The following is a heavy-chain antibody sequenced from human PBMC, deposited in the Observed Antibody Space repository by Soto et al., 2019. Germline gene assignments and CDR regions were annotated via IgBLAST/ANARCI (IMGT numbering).Heavy chain of an antibody. D-gene: IGHD3-10*01. J-gene: IGHJ4*02. CDR2: ISAYNGNT. V-gene: IGHV1-18*01. Sequence: QVQLVQSGAEVKKPGASVKVSCKASGYTFTSYGISWVRQAPGQGLEWMGWISAYNGNTNYAQQLQGRVTMTTDTSTSTAYMELRSPRSDDTAVYYCARDKAYYYGSGSYQKRNNRRDYWGQGTLVTVSS. CDR1: GYTFTSYG. CDR3: ARDKAYYYGSGSYQKRNNRRDY.